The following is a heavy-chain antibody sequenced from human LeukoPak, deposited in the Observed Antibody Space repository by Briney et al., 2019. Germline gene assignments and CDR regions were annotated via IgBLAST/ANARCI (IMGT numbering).Heavy chain of an antibody. CDR3: ARALRLLSSQNYYMDV. Sequence: SETLSLTCAVYGGSFSGYYWSWIRQPPGKGLEWIGEINHSGSTNYNPSLKSRVTISVDTSKNQFSLKLSSVTAADTAVYYCARALRLLSSQNYYMDVWGKGATVTVSS. J-gene: IGHJ6*03. CDR2: INHSGST. V-gene: IGHV4-34*01. CDR1: GGSFSGYY. D-gene: IGHD3-10*01.